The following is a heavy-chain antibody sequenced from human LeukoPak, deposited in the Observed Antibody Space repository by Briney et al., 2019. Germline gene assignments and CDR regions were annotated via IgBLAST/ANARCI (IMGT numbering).Heavy chain of an antibody. CDR1: GGSFSGYY. J-gene: IGHJ5*02. CDR3: ARPPIRYSGWFGP. CDR2: INHSGST. Sequence: SETLSLTCAVYGGSFSGYYWSWIRQPPGKGLEWIGEINHSGSTNYNPSLKSRVTISVDTSKNQFSLKLSSVTAADTAVYYCARPPIRYSGWFGPWGQGTLVTVSS. D-gene: IGHD3-9*01. V-gene: IGHV4-34*01.